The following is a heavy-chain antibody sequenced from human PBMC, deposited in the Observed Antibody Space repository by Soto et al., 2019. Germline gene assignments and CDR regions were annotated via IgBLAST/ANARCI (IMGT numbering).Heavy chain of an antibody. Sequence: PGRSLRLSCAASGFIFSNAWMSRILQAPGKGLKWLGRIKRKTDGGTTEYAAPVEGRFNISRDDSKNTLYLQMNSLKTEDTAVYYCTTDTKCGDGVCYPLHYGLDCWGQGTTVTVSS. J-gene: IGHJ6*02. CDR1: GFIFSNAW. CDR2: IKRKTDGGTT. V-gene: IGHV3-15*01. CDR3: TTDTKCGDGVCYPLHYGLDC. D-gene: IGHD2-8*01.